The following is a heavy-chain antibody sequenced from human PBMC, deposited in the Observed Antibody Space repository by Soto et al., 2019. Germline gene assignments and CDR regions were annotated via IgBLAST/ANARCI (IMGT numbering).Heavy chain of an antibody. D-gene: IGHD6-19*01. J-gene: IGHJ4*02. Sequence: QVQLVESGGGVVQPGRSLRLSCAASGFTFSSYAMHWVRRAPGQGLEWVAAVSHDGKSGFYADSVSGRFTVSRDNSNRIVYLQIARLRPEDTALFYCARLDKFNGGWSWGQGTAVTVSS. V-gene: IGHV3-30*14. CDR1: GFTFSSYA. CDR2: VSHDGKSG. CDR3: ARLDKFNGGWS.